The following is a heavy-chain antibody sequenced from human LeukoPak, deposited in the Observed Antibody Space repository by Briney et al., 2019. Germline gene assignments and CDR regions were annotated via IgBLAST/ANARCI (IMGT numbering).Heavy chain of an antibody. CDR2: INKDGSVT. D-gene: IGHD1-26*01. CDR3: ARWSFGWDK. V-gene: IGHV3-7*01. Sequence: GGSLRLSCVVSGFNFNDYGMSWVRQALGKGLEWVANINKDGSVTAYGDSVRGRFTISRDNIENSLNLQMNSLGAEDTAIYYCARWSFGWDKWGQGTLVTVSS. CDR1: GFNFNDYG. J-gene: IGHJ4*02.